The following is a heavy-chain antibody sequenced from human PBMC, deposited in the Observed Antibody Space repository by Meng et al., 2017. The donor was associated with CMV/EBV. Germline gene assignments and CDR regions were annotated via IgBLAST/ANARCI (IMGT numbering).Heavy chain of an antibody. V-gene: IGHV3-11*01. J-gene: IGHJ6*02. CDR2: ISSSGSTI. CDR1: GFTFSDYY. CDR3: ARADLSGWLLSKVYYGMDV. D-gene: IGHD3-3*01. Sequence: GGSLRLSCAASGFTFSDYYMSWIRQAPGKGLEWVSYISSSGSTIYYADSVKGRFTISRDNAKNSLYLQMNSLRAEDTAVYYCARADLSGWLLSKVYYGMDVWGQGTTVTVSS.